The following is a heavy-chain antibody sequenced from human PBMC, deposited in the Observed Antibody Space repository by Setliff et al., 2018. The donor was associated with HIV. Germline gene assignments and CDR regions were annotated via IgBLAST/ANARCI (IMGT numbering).Heavy chain of an antibody. CDR3: VDC. V-gene: IGHV3-23*01. J-gene: IGHJ4*02. CDR2: IYGGGGTT. D-gene: IGHD6-19*01. CDR1: GFNFGGYS. Sequence: GGSLRLSCAGSGFNFGGYSMSWVRQAPGKGLEWVSSIYGGGGTTFYADSVKGRFTISRDNSNNALYLQMNSLRAVTVRNVAAVDCWGQGTLVTVSS.